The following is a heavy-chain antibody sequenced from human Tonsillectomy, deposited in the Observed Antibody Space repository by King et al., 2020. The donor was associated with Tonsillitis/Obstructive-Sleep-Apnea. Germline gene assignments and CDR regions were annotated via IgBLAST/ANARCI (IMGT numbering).Heavy chain of an antibody. Sequence: VQLVESGGGLVQPGGSLRLSCAASGFTFSSYAMSWVRQAPGKGLEWVSAISGSGVGTYYADSVKGRFTISRDNSKNTLYLQMNSLRAEDTAVYFCAKDNSGGWHDFAYGGRGPLVAAPS. J-gene: IGHJ4*02. D-gene: IGHD6-19*01. V-gene: IGHV3-23*04. CDR2: ISGSGVGT. CDR1: GFTFSSYA. CDR3: AKDNSGGWHDFAY.